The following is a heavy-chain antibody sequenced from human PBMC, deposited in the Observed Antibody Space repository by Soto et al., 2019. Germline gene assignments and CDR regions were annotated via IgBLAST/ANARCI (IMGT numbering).Heavy chain of an antibody. J-gene: IGHJ6*03. V-gene: IGHV3-74*01. CDR3: ARVAVGYYYMDV. CDR2: INSDGSRT. CDR1: GFTFSNYW. Sequence: EVQLVESGGGLVQPGGSLRLSCAASGFTFSNYWMHWVRQAPGKGLVWVSRINSDGSRTNYADSVKGRFTISRDNAKHTLYLQMNSLRVEDTAVYFCARVAVGYYYMDVWGKGDTVTVS.